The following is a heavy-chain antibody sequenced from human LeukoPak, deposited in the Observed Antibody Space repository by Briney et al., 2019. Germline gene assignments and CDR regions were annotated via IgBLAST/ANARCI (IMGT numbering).Heavy chain of an antibody. Sequence: SETLSLTCTVYGGSFSGYYWSWIRQPPGKGLEWIGEINHSGSTNYNPSLKSRVTISVDTSKNQFSLKLSSVTAADTAVYYCARGDYYGSGSYYTPYPQPFDYWGQGTLVTVSS. V-gene: IGHV4-34*01. CDR3: ARGDYYGSGSYYTPYPQPFDY. J-gene: IGHJ4*02. D-gene: IGHD3-10*01. CDR2: INHSGST. CDR1: GGSFSGYY.